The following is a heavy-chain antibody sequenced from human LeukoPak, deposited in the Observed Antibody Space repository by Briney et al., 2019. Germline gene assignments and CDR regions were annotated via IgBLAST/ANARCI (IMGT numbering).Heavy chain of an antibody. CDR2: IDPISGAT. Sequence: ASVKVSCKTSGYAFSGYYIHWVRQAPGQGLEWMGWIDPISGATNYAQKFQGRVAMTRDTSITTAYMDLNRLRSDDTAVYYCARGEELYLADYYYYMDVWGKGTTVTISS. D-gene: IGHD1-26*01. CDR1: GYAFSGYY. J-gene: IGHJ6*03. CDR3: ARGEELYLADYYYYMDV. V-gene: IGHV1-2*02.